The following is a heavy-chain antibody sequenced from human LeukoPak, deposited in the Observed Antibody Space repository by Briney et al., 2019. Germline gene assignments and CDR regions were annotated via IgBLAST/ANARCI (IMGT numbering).Heavy chain of an antibody. V-gene: IGHV3-30-3*01. CDR3: AREPAYSSGWKPYYYYGMDV. Sequence: GGSLRLSCAASGFTFSSYAMHWVRQAPGKGLEWVAVISYDGSNKYYADSVKGRFTISRDNSKNTLYLQMNSLRAEDTAVYYSAREPAYSSGWKPYYYYGMDVWGQGTTVTVSS. CDR1: GFTFSSYA. J-gene: IGHJ6*02. D-gene: IGHD6-19*01. CDR2: ISYDGSNK.